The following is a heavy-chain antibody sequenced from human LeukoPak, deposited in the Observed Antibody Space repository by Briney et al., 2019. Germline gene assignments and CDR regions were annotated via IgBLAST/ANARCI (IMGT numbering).Heavy chain of an antibody. J-gene: IGHJ4*02. CDR1: GFTFSSYG. CDR3: AKEQKDSSGRYSTSAADY. CDR2: ISGSGGST. Sequence: GGSLRLSCAASGFTFSSYGMSWVRQAPGKGLEWVSVISGSGGSTYYADSVKGRFTISRDNSKNTLYLQMNSLRVEDTAVYYCAKEQKDSSGRYSTSAADYWGQGTLVTVSS. V-gene: IGHV3-23*01. D-gene: IGHD6-19*01.